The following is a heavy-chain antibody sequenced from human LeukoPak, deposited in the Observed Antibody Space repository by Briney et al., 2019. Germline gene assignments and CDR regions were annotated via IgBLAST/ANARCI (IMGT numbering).Heavy chain of an antibody. D-gene: IGHD6-19*01. Sequence: GGSLRLSCAASGFTFSTYGMHWVRQAPGKGLEWVSAISGSGGSTYYADSVKGRFTISRDNSKNTLYLQMNSLRAEDTAVYYCAKYRAVAGTDFQHWGQGTLVTVSS. V-gene: IGHV3-23*01. CDR3: AKYRAVAGTDFQH. CDR1: GFTFSTYG. CDR2: ISGSGGST. J-gene: IGHJ1*01.